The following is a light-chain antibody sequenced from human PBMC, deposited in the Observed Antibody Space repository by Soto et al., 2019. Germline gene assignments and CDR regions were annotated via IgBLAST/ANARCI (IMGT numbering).Light chain of an antibody. J-gene: IGKJ1*01. Sequence: EIVLTPSPGTLSLSPVERATLSCRASQSVSSYLAWYQQKPGQAPRLLIYDASNRATGIPARFSGSGSGTDFTLTISSLEPEDFAVYYCQQRSNWPPWTFGQGTKVDIK. V-gene: IGKV3-11*01. CDR3: QQRSNWPPWT. CDR1: QSVSSY. CDR2: DAS.